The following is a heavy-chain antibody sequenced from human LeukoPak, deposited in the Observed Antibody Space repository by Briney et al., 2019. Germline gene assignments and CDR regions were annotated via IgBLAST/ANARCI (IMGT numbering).Heavy chain of an antibody. J-gene: IGHJ6*03. D-gene: IGHD3-10*01. Sequence: GGSLRLSCAPSGFTFSSYTLHWVRHAPGKGLEYVSGISTKVGSTYYAKSVKGRFTISRDDSKDTLYLHMGSLRAEDMAVYDCAREREGRYSDSAIYYYYYNMDVWGKGTTVTVSS. CDR2: ISTKVGST. CDR1: GFTFSSYT. V-gene: IGHV3-64*01. CDR3: AREREGRYSDSAIYYYYYNMDV.